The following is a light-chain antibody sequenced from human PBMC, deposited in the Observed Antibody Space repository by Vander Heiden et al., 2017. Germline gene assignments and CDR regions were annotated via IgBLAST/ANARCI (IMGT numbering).Light chain of an antibody. J-gene: IGKJ2*01. V-gene: IGKV3-11*01. CDR2: DAS. CDR3: QQRSNWPSMYT. Sequence: EIVLTQSPATLSLSPGERATCSCRASQSVSSYLAWYQQKPGQAPRLLIYDASTRATGIPARCSGSGPATDFTLTISSLEPEDFAVYYCQQRSNWPSMYTFGQGTQLEIK. CDR1: QSVSSY.